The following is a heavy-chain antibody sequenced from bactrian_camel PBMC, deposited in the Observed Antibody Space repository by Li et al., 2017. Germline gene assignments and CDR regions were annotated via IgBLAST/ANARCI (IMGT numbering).Heavy chain of an antibody. CDR3: AKYGGVWNLDT. CDR1: GVTIADSD. V-gene: IGHV3S55*01. D-gene: IGHD6*01. CDR2: IGSSGST. Sequence: VQLVESGGGSVQTGGSLRLSCTVSGVTIADSDMGWYRQAPGKEREGVVIIGSSGSTGYADSVKGRFTVSRDNAKNTLYLQMDSLTSEDTALYWCAKYGGVWNLDTWGQGTQVTVS. J-gene: IGHJ4*01.